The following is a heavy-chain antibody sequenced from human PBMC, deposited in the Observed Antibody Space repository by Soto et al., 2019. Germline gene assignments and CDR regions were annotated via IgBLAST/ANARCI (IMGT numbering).Heavy chain of an antibody. CDR2: IYYSGST. CDR1: GCSISSYY. V-gene: IGHV4-59*08. CDR3: ARIGDYCSGGSCYSSDPYFDY. D-gene: IGHD2-15*01. Sequence: SETLSLTCTVSGCSISSYYWSWIRQPPGKGLEWIGYIYYSGSTNYNPSLKSRVTISVDTSKNQFSLKLSSVTAADTAVYYCARIGDYCSGGSCYSSDPYFDYWGQGTLVTVSS. J-gene: IGHJ4*02.